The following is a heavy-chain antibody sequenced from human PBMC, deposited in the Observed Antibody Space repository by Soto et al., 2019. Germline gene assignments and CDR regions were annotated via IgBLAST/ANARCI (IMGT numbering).Heavy chain of an antibody. CDR2: ISLYSDGT. J-gene: IGHJ5*02. CDR3: ARVVPGAEAWFGP. CDR1: GYTFSNYG. D-gene: IGHD2-2*01. V-gene: IGHV1-18*01. Sequence: QVQLVQSGGEVKRPGASVKVSCKTSGYTFSNYGITWVRQAPGQPLEWLGWISLYSDGTNYAQKFQGRVSMTTDTSTTTAYMELRNLRSDDTDVYYCARVVPGAEAWFGPWGPGTLVTVSS.